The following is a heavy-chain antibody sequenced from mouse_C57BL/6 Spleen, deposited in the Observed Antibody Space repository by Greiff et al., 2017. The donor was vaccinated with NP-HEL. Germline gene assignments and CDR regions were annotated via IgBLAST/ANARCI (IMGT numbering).Heavy chain of an antibody. CDR2: IYPRSGNT. Sequence: QVQLQQSGAELARPGASVKLSCKASGYTFTSYGISWVKQRTGQGLEWIGEIYPRSGNTSYNEKFKGKATLTADKSSSTAYMELRSLTSEDSAVYFCARWGLRGDYFDYWGQGTTLTVSS. D-gene: IGHD2-4*01. CDR1: GYTFTSYG. CDR3: ARWGLRGDYFDY. V-gene: IGHV1-81*01. J-gene: IGHJ2*01.